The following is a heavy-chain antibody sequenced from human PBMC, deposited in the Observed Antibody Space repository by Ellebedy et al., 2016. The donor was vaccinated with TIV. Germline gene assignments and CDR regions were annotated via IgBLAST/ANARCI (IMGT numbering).Heavy chain of an antibody. CDR3: ARVCTVTPSLDYYYYYGMDV. D-gene: IGHD4-17*01. Sequence: SETLSLTXTVSGGSVSSGSYYWSWIRQPPGKGLEWIGYIYYSGSTNYNPSLKSRVTISVDTSKNQFSLKLSSVTAADTAVYYCARVCTVTPSLDYYYYYGMDVWGQGTTVTVSS. CDR2: IYYSGST. J-gene: IGHJ6*02. CDR1: GGSVSSGSYY. V-gene: IGHV4-61*01.